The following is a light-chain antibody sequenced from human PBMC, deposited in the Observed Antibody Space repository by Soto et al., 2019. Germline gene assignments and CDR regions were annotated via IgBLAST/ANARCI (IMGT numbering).Light chain of an antibody. CDR3: SSYTSSRGV. V-gene: IGLV2-14*01. J-gene: IGLJ1*01. CDR1: SSDVGGYNY. Sequence: QSALTQPASVSGSPGQSITISCTGTSSDVGGYNYVSWYQQHPGKAPKLMIYDVSNPPSGVSNRFSGSKSGNTASLTISGLQAEDEADYYCSSYTSSRGVFGTGTKVTVL. CDR2: DVS.